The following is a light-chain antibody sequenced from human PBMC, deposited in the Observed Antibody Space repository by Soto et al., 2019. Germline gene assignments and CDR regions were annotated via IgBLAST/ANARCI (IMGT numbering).Light chain of an antibody. CDR1: RSVLYKSNNKNH. CDR2: GAS. CDR3: QKYNSAPFT. V-gene: IGKV4-1*01. Sequence: DIVMTQSPDSLAVSLGERATMNCKCSRSVLYKSNNKNHLAWYQQKPGKVPKLLVFGASTLQSGVPSRFSGSGSGTDFTLTISSLQLEDVATYYCQKYNSAPFTFGPGTKVDNK. J-gene: IGKJ3*01.